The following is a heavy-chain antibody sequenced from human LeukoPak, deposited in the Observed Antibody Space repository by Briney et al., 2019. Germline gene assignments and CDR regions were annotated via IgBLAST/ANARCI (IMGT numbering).Heavy chain of an antibody. D-gene: IGHD2-2*01. Sequence: ASVKVSCKASGYTFTGYYMHWVRQAPGQGLEWMGWINPNSGGTNYAQKFQGRVTMTRDTSISTAYMELSRLRSDDTAVYYCARDGPLTSRGVGVPAAMNDYWGQGTLVTVP. V-gene: IGHV1-2*02. J-gene: IGHJ4*02. CDR3: ARDGPLTSRGVGVPAAMNDY. CDR1: GYTFTGYY. CDR2: INPNSGGT.